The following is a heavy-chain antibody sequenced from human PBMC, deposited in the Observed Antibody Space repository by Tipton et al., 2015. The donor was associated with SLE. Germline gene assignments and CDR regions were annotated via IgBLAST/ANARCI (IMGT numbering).Heavy chain of an antibody. J-gene: IGHJ4*02. V-gene: IGHV3-66*01. Sequence: SLRLSCAASGFTVSNNYMNWVRQAPGKGLEWLSIIYNDGSTSYANSVKGRFTISRDNSNNTLYLQMNSLRAEDTAVYYCARALHYFDTSAYLDYWGQGALVTVSS. CDR3: ARALHYFDTSAYLDY. CDR1: GFTVSNNY. D-gene: IGHD3-22*01. CDR2: IYNDGST.